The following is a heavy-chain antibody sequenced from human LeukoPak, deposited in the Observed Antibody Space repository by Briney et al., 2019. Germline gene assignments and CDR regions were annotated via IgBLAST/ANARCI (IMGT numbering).Heavy chain of an antibody. CDR3: ARVSVSSGWYLEY. CDR2: INPSGGST. V-gene: IGHV1-46*01. Sequence: GIINPSGGSTSYAQKFQGRVTMTRDTSTSTVYMELSSLRSEDTAVYYCARVSVSSGWYLEYWGQGTLVTVSS. J-gene: IGHJ4*02. D-gene: IGHD6-19*01.